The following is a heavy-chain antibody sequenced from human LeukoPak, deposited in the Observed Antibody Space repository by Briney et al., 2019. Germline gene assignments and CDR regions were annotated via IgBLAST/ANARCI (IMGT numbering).Heavy chain of an antibody. V-gene: IGHV3-21*01. J-gene: IGHJ4*02. D-gene: IGHD6-6*01. Sequence: GGSLRLSCAASGFTFSSYAMSWVRQAPGKRLEWVSSISSSSSYIYYADSVKGRFTISRDNAKNSLYLQMNSLRAEDTAVYYCARGSYSSSSRDRPIGVYYFDYWGQGTLVTVSS. CDR1: GFTFSSYA. CDR3: ARGSYSSSSRDRPIGVYYFDY. CDR2: ISSSSSYI.